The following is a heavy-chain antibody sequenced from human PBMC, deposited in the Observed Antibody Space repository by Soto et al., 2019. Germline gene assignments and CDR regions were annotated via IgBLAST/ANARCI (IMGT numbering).Heavy chain of an antibody. V-gene: IGHV5-10-1*01. J-gene: IGHJ4*02. CDR1: GYSFTSYW. CDR2: IDPSDSYT. Sequence: PGESLKISCKGSGYSFTSYWISWVRQMPGKGLEWMGRIDPSDSYTNYSPPFQGHVTISADKSISTAYLQWSSLKASDTAMYYCARRRAKDYYDSSGSSYYFDYWGQGTLVTVSS. D-gene: IGHD3-22*01. CDR3: ARRRAKDYYDSSGSSYYFDY.